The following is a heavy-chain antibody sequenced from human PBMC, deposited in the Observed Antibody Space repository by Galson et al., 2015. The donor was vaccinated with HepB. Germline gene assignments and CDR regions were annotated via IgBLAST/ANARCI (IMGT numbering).Heavy chain of an antibody. CDR1: GFTFSSYA. J-gene: IGHJ3*02. V-gene: IGHV3-30*04. CDR2: ISYDGSNK. CDR3: ARESLLLWFGELLSAGAFDI. D-gene: IGHD3-10*01. Sequence: SLRLSCAASGFTFSSYAMHWVRQAPGKGLEWVAVISYDGSNKYYADSVKGRFTISRDNSKNTLYLQMNSLRAEDTAVYYCARESLLLWFGELLSAGAFDIWGQGTMVTVSS.